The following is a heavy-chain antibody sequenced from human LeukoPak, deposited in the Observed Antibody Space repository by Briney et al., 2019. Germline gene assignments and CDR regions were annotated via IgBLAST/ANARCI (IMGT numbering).Heavy chain of an antibody. CDR3: ARTVRYSSGPLTDLLPYYFDY. D-gene: IGHD6-19*01. CDR2: INTGNGNT. J-gene: IGHJ4*02. CDR1: GYTFTSYA. Sequence: GASVKVSCKASGYTFTSYAMHWVRQAPGQRLEWMGWINTGNGNTKYSQEFQGRVTITRDTSANTAYMELSSLRSEYMAVYYCARTVRYSSGPLTDLLPYYFDYWGQGTLVTVSS. V-gene: IGHV1-3*03.